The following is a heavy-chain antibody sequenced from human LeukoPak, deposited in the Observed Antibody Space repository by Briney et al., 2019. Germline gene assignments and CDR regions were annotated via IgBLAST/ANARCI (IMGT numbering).Heavy chain of an antibody. CDR3: YSSGSYYGVMEV. V-gene: IGHV3-21*06. Sequence: GGSLRLSCAASGFTFSSYTMNWVRQAPGKGLEWVSSISSSSSYIYYADSVKGRFTISRDNAKNSLYLQMNSLRAEDTAVYYCYSSGSYYGVMEVWGQGTMVTVSS. D-gene: IGHD3-10*01. CDR1: GFTFSSYT. CDR2: ISSSSSYI. J-gene: IGHJ3*01.